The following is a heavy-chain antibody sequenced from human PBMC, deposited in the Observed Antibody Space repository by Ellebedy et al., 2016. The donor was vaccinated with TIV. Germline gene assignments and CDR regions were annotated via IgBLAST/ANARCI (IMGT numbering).Heavy chain of an antibody. D-gene: IGHD3-22*01. Sequence: GGSLRLSXTVSGFTFDAYAMHWVRQAPGKGLEWVSGISWNSGIIGYADSVKGRFTISRDNAKNSLYLQMNSLRPEDTALYYCANGDRVTYYSDSSGSQFWGQGTLVTVSS. CDR3: ANGDRVTYYSDSSGSQF. J-gene: IGHJ4*02. V-gene: IGHV3-9*01. CDR2: ISWNSGII. CDR1: GFTFDAYA.